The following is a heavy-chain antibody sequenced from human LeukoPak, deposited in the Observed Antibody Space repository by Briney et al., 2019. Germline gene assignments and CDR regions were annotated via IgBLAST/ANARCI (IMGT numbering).Heavy chain of an antibody. V-gene: IGHV3-43*02. J-gene: IGHJ4*02. Sequence: GGSLRLSCAASGFTFSSYWMHWVRQAPGKGLEWVSLISGDGGSTYYADSVKGRFTISRDNSKNSLYLQMNSLRTEDTALYYCAKDFSPAAGTDYFDYWGQGTLVTVSS. CDR3: AKDFSPAAGTDYFDY. D-gene: IGHD6-13*01. CDR1: GFTFSSYW. CDR2: ISGDGGST.